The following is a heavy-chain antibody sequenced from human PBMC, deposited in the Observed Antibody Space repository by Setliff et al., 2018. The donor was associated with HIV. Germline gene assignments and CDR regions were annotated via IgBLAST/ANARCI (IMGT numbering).Heavy chain of an antibody. CDR2: IYHTGRT. D-gene: IGHD3-22*01. Sequence: SETLSLTCSVSGGSIDNNKYYWTWIRQPPGKGLEWTGSIYHTGRTYYNRSLESRLTISIDTSKNQFSLKLTSVTAADTAMYYCASRIYYYDESRVLREEGFVPWGQGTLVTVSS. V-gene: IGHV4-39*01. J-gene: IGHJ5*02. CDR3: ASRIYYYDESRVLREEGFVP. CDR1: GGSIDNNKYY.